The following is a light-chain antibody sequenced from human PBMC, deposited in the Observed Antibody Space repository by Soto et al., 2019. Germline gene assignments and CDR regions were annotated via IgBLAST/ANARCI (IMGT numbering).Light chain of an antibody. J-gene: IGKJ3*01. CDR3: QQYNNWPQT. V-gene: IGKV3-15*01. Sequence: EIVMTQSPATLPVSPGERATLSCRASQSVSSFLAWYQQKPGQAPRLLIYGASARATGIPARFSGSGSGTDFTLTISGLQYEDFAVYYCQQYNNWPQTFGPGTKVDIK. CDR2: GAS. CDR1: QSVSSF.